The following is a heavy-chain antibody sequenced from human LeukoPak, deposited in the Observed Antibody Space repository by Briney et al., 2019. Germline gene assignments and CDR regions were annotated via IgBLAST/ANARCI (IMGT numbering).Heavy chain of an antibody. CDR2: INWNGGST. D-gene: IGHD3-3*01. V-gene: IGHV3-20*04. Sequence: GGSLRLSCAASGFTFDDYGMSWVRHAPGKGLEWVSGINWNGGSTGYADSVKGRFTISRDNAKNSLYLQMNSLRAEDTALYYCARDQTYYDFWSAPSSPPLDVWGKGTTVTVSS. J-gene: IGHJ6*04. CDR1: GFTFDDYG. CDR3: ARDQTYYDFWSAPSSPPLDV.